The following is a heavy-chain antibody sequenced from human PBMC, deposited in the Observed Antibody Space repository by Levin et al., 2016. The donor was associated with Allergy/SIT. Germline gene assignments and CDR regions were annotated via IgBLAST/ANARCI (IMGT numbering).Heavy chain of an antibody. CDR2: IFYSGST. J-gene: IGHJ4*02. D-gene: IGHD3-10*01. CDR3: ALHRDLLY. CDR1: GGSISSSTYY. V-gene: IGHV4-39*01. Sequence: SETLSLTCTVSGGSISSSTYYWGWIRQPPGKGLEWIGSIFYSGSTYYNPSLKSRVTISVDTSKNQFSLRLSSVTAADTAAYYCALHRDLLYWGQGTLVTVSS.